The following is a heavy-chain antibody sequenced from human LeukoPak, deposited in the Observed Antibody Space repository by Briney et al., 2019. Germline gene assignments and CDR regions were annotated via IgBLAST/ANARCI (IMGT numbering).Heavy chain of an antibody. CDR1: GFTFSSYS. D-gene: IGHD5-12*01. Sequence: PGGSLRLSCAASGFTFSSYSMNWVRQAPGKGLEWVSSISSSSSYIYYADSVKGRFTISRDNAKNSLYLQMNSLRAEDTAVYYCARVLDVVADWAADGLDIWGQGTMVTVSS. V-gene: IGHV3-21*01. CDR3: ARVLDVVADWAADGLDI. CDR2: ISSSSSYI. J-gene: IGHJ3*02.